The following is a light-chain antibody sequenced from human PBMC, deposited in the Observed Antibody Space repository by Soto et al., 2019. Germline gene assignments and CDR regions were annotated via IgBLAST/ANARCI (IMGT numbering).Light chain of an antibody. CDR3: SSYTSSSTV. V-gene: IGLV2-14*01. Sequence: QSVLTQPASVSGSPGQSITISCTGTSSDVGSYNYVSWYQQHPGKAPKLMIYEVSTRPSGVSSRFSGFKSSNTASLTISGLQAEDEADYYCSSYTSSSTVFGTGTKVTVL. J-gene: IGLJ1*01. CDR2: EVS. CDR1: SSDVGSYNY.